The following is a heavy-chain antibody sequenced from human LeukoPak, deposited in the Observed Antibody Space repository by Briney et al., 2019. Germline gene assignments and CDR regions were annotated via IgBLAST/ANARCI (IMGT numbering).Heavy chain of an antibody. CDR1: GGSFSGYY. CDR3: ARGVDTAMVSNFDY. D-gene: IGHD5-18*01. Sequence: SETLSLTCAVYGGSFSGYYWSWIRQPPGKGPEWIGEINHSGSTNYNPSLKSRVTISVDTSKNQFSLKLSSVTAADTAVYYCARGVDTAMVSNFDYWGQGTLVTVSS. V-gene: IGHV4-34*01. CDR2: INHSGST. J-gene: IGHJ4*02.